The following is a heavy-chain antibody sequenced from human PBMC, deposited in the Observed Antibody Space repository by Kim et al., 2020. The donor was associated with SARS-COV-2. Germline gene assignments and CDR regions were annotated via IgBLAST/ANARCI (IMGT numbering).Heavy chain of an antibody. D-gene: IGHD3-10*01. CDR2: ISGSGGST. CDR1: GFTFSSYA. CDR3: AKAPGHYYGSGGYYLYLDY. V-gene: IGHV3-23*01. J-gene: IGHJ4*02. Sequence: GGSLRLSCAASGFTFSSYAMSWVRQAPGKGLEWVSAISGSGGSTYYADSVKGRFTISRDNSENTLYLQMNSLRAEDTAVYYCAKAPGHYYGSGGYYLYLDYWGQGTLFTVSS.